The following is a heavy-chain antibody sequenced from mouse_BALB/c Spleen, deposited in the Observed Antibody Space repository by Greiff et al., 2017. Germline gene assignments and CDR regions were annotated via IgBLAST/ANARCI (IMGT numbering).Heavy chain of an antibody. D-gene: IGHD1-1*01. CDR2: ISYSGST. CDR3: ARETDYYGSSYVGSYYAMDY. J-gene: IGHJ4*01. V-gene: IGHV3-2*02. Sequence: EVMLVESGPGLVKPSQSLSLTCTVTGYSITSDYAWNWIRQFPGNKLEWMGYISYSGSTSYNPSLKSRISITRDTSKNQFFLQLNSVTTEDTATYYCARETDYYGSSYVGSYYAMDYWGQGTSVTVSS. CDR1: GYSITSDYA.